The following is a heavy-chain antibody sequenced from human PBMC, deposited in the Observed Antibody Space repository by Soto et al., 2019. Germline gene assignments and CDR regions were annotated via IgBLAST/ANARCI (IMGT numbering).Heavy chain of an antibody. CDR2: INHSGST. CDR3: ARAIDWFDP. CDR1: GGSFSGYY. Sequence: SETLSLTCAVYGGSFSGYYWSWIRQPPGKGLEWIGEINHSGSTNYNPSLKSRVTISVDTSKNQFSLKLSSVTAADTAVYYCARAIDWFDPWGQGTLVTVSS. J-gene: IGHJ5*02. V-gene: IGHV4-34*01.